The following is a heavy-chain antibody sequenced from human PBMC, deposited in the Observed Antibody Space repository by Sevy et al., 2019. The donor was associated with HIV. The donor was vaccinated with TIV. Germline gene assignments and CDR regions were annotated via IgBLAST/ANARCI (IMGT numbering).Heavy chain of an antibody. CDR2: IKSKTDGGTT. Sequence: GGSLRLSCAASGFTFSNAWMNWVRQAPGKGLEWVGRIKSKTDGGTTDYAAPVKGRFTISRDDSKNTQYLQMNSLKTEDTAVYYCTTDPTLFVVVPAAVFDYWGQGTLVTVSS. D-gene: IGHD2-2*01. CDR3: TTDPTLFVVVPAAVFDY. CDR1: GFTFSNAW. J-gene: IGHJ4*02. V-gene: IGHV3-15*01.